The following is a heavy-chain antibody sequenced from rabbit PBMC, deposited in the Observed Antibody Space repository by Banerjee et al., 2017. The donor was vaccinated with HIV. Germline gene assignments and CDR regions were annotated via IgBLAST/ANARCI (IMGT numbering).Heavy chain of an antibody. CDR3: VRTYAGYGWTFNL. CDR2: IYNGDGST. CDR1: GFSFSSSYY. Sequence: QEQLVESGGGLVQPEGSLTLTCTASGFSFSSSYYMCWVRQAPGKGLEWIGCIYNGDGSTYYASWAKGRFTISKTSSTTVTLQMTSLTAADTATYFCVRTYAGYGWTFNLWGPGTLVTVS. J-gene: IGHJ4*01. D-gene: IGHD7-1*01. V-gene: IGHV1S45*01.